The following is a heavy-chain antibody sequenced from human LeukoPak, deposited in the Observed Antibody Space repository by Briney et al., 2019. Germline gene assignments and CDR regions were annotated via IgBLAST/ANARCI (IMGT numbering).Heavy chain of an antibody. CDR3: ATDSRDSSGYFYYFDY. J-gene: IGHJ4*02. V-gene: IGHV4-34*01. Sequence: SETLSLTCAVYGGSFTIYSWTWIRQSPGKGLEWIGSIYYSGSTYYNPSLKSRVTISVDTSKNQFSLKLSSVTAADTAVYYCATDSRDSSGYFYYFDYWGQGTLVTVSS. CDR2: IYYSGST. CDR1: GGSFTIYS. D-gene: IGHD3-22*01.